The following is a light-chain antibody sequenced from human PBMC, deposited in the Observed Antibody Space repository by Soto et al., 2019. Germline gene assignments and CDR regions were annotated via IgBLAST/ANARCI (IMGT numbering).Light chain of an antibody. CDR1: QSVPSDW. CDR3: KQYDNFPYT. CDR2: GAS. J-gene: IGKJ2*01. Sequence: EIVLTQSPGTLSLSQGERATLSCRASQSVPSDWLAWYRHKPGQAPSLLIYGASSRATGVPDRVSGIGSGTDFNLTINRLEPEDCAVYYCKQYDNFPYTFGQGTKLEIK. V-gene: IGKV3-20*01.